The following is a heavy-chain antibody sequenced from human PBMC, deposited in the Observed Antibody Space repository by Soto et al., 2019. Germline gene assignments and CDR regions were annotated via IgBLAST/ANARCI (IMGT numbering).Heavy chain of an antibody. Sequence: SETLSLTCTVSGGSIRNGDYYWGWIRQPPGKGLEWIGYVYYSGTTYSHPSLNSRVSISVDTSENQFSLRLTSVTAADTAVYYCVTVNLVGAAYYFDYWGPGTLVTISS. D-gene: IGHD1-26*01. CDR3: VTVNLVGAAYYFDY. J-gene: IGHJ4*02. V-gene: IGHV4-30-4*01. CDR2: VYYSGTT. CDR1: GGSIRNGDYY.